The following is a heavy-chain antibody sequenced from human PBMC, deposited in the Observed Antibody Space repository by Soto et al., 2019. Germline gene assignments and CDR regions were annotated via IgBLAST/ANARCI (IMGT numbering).Heavy chain of an antibody. V-gene: IGHV1-46*03. CDR1: GYTFTSYY. CDR2: INPSGGST. CDR3: ARGVGGVLPAAPRDYYYYYMDV. Sequence: QVQLVQSGAEVKKPGASVKVSCKASGYTFTSYYMHWVRQAPGQGLEWMGIINPSGGSTSYAQKFRGRVIMTGDTSTTVFFKVRSSRTSEDTVLYYSARGVGGVLPAAPRDYYYYYMDVWGKGTTVTVSS. J-gene: IGHJ6*03. D-gene: IGHD2-2*01.